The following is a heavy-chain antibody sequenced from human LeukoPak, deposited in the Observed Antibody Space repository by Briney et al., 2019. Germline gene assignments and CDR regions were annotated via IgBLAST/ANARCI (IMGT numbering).Heavy chain of an antibody. CDR1: GFTFSSYG. J-gene: IGHJ4*02. CDR2: ISWNSGSI. CDR3: AKAPTYYYDSSGYYFDY. V-gene: IGHV3-9*01. Sequence: GGSLRLSCAASGFTFSSYGMSWVRQAPGKGLEWVSGISWNSGSIGYADSVKGRFTISRDNAKNSLYLQMNSLRAEDTALYYCAKAPTYYYDSSGYYFDYWGQGTLVTVSS. D-gene: IGHD3-22*01.